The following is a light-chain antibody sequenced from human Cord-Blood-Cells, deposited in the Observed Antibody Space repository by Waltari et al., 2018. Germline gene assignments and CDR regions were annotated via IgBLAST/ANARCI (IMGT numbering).Light chain of an antibody. CDR1: QSVSSY. CDR2: DAS. Sequence: IVLTQSPATLPLSPGERAILSCRASQSVSSYLALYQQKPGQVPRLLIYDASNRATGIPARFSGSGSGTGFTLTISSLEPEDCAVYYCQQRSNWLTFGGGTMVEIK. CDR3: QQRSNWLT. J-gene: IGKJ4*01. V-gene: IGKV3-11*01.